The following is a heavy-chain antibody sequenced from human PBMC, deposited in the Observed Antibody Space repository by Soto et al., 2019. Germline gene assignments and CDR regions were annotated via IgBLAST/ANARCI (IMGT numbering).Heavy chain of an antibody. J-gene: IGHJ4*02. Sequence: GGSLTLSCAASGFTFSNFGMHWVREGQGKGHEWLAVISYDGTTQHYADSAKARFTISRDNFKNTLHLQINSLRGEDTAVYYSPKSEYDSIAYVGYFDYWGQGTMVTVSS. CDR3: PKSEYDSIAYVGYFDY. V-gene: IGHV3-30*18. CDR2: ISYDGTTQ. D-gene: IGHD3-22*01. CDR1: GFTFSNFG.